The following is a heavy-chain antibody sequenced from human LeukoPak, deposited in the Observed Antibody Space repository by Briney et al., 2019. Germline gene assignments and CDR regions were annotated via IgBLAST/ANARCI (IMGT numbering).Heavy chain of an antibody. J-gene: IGHJ4*02. CDR2: IPAYHRNT. Sequence: GASVTVSFKSSGYTFTIYGISWVRQAPGQGRGGMGCIPAYHRNTNYPHQLQRRLTMTTHTSTSTPYMELRRLRSDDPAVYYCARGSGTPAVLDYWGQGTLLTVSS. V-gene: IGHV1-18*01. D-gene: IGHD1-26*01. CDR3: ARGSGTPAVLDY. CDR1: GYTFTIYG.